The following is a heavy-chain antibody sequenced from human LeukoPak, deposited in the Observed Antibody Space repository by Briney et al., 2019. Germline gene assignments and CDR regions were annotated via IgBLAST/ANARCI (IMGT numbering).Heavy chain of an antibody. D-gene: IGHD3-16*01. V-gene: IGHV4-59*01. CDR1: GDSISSYY. Sequence: MSSETLSLTCTVSGDSISSYYWSWIRQPPGKGLEWIGYFYNSGRSTYNPSLKSRVTISADTSKNHFSLKLNSVTTADTAVYYCTRGAGWLIDYWGQGILVTVSS. CDR3: TRGAGWLIDY. J-gene: IGHJ4*02. CDR2: FYNSGRS.